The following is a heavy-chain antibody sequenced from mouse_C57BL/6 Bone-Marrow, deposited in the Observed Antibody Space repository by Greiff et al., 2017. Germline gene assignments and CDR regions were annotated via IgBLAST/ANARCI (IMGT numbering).Heavy chain of an antibody. V-gene: IGHV10-1*01. Sequence: EVQLVESGGGLVQPKGSLKLSCAASGFSFNTYAMNWVRQAPGQGLEWVARIRSKSNNSATYYADSVKDRFTISRDDSESMLYLQINNLKTEDTAMYYRVSLPFAYWGQGTLVTVSA. CDR1: GFSFNTYA. J-gene: IGHJ3*01. CDR2: IRSKSNNSAT. CDR3: VSLPFAY. D-gene: IGHD6-2*01.